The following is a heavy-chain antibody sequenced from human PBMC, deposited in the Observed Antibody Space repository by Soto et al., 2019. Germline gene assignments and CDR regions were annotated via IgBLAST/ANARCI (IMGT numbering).Heavy chain of an antibody. CDR3: AKAWSCSSTSCYWFDS. CDR2: IYHSGST. J-gene: IGHJ5*01. V-gene: IGHV4-4*02. CDR1: SDSISSGNW. Sequence: SETLSLTCAVSSDSISSGNWWSWVRQPPNKGLEWIGEIYHSGSTNYNPSLKSRVTISVDKSKNQFSLNLSSVTAADTAVYYCAKAWSCSSTSCYWFDSWGQGILVTVSS. D-gene: IGHD2-2*01.